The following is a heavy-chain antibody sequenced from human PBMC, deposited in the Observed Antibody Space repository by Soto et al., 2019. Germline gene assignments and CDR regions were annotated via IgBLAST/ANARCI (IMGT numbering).Heavy chain of an antibody. CDR1: GGSISSSSYY. Sequence: QLQLQESGPGLVKPSETLSLTCTVSGGSISSSSYYWGWIRQPPGKGLEWIGSIYYSGSTYYNPSLKSRVTISADTYKNQFSLKLSSVTAADTAVYYCARHRIAAAGTLGQDAFDIWGQGTMVTVSS. CDR2: IYYSGST. J-gene: IGHJ3*02. V-gene: IGHV4-39*01. D-gene: IGHD6-13*01. CDR3: ARHRIAAAGTLGQDAFDI.